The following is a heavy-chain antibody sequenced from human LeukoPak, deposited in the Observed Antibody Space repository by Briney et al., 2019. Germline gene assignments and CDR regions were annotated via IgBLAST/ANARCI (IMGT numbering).Heavy chain of an antibody. CDR2: TYYRSKWYN. D-gene: IGHD3-16*01. J-gene: IGHJ5*02. V-gene: IGHV6-1*01. CDR3: AREGEFGVPATNRFDP. Sequence: SQTLSLTCAISGDSVSSNSAAWNWIRQSPSRGLEWLGRTYYRSKWYNDYAVSVKSRITINPDTSKNQFSLQLNSVTPEDTAVYYCAREGEFGVPATNRFDPWGQGTLVTVSS. CDR1: GDSVSSNSAA.